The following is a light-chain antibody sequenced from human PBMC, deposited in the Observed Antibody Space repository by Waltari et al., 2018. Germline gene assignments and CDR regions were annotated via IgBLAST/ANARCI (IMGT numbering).Light chain of an antibody. CDR1: QSVSSY. CDR2: DAS. Sequence: EIVLTQSPATLSLSPGERATLPCRASQSVSSYLAWYQQKPGQAPRPLIYDASNRATDIPARFSGSGSGTDFTLTISSLEPEDFAVYYCQQRSNWPITFGQGTRLEIK. V-gene: IGKV3-11*01. CDR3: QQRSNWPIT. J-gene: IGKJ5*01.